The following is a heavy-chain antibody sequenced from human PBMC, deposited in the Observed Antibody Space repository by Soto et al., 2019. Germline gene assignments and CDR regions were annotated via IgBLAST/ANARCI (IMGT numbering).Heavy chain of an antibody. J-gene: IGHJ5*02. CDR3: ARHPPPLNGDPNWFDP. Sequence: GASVKVSCKASGYTFTSYSMHWVRQAPGQGLEWMGIINPSGGSTSYAQKFQGRVTMTRDTSTSIVYMELSSLRSEDTAVHYCARHPPPLNGDPNWFDPWGQGTLVTVS. CDR2: INPSGGST. D-gene: IGHD7-27*01. V-gene: IGHV1-46*01. CDR1: GYTFTSYS.